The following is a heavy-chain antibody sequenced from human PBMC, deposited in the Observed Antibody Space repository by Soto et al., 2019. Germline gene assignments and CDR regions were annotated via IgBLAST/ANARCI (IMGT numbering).Heavy chain of an antibody. CDR1: GGSISSGGYY. V-gene: IGHV4-31*03. CDR3: ARGRPITMVRGVIITYYFDY. D-gene: IGHD3-10*01. Sequence: SETLSLTCTVSGGSISSGGYYWSWIRQHPGKGLEWIGYIYYSGSTYYNPSLKSRVTISVDTSKNQFSLKLSSVTAADTAVYYCARGRPITMVRGVIITYYFDYWGQGTLVTVSS. J-gene: IGHJ4*02. CDR2: IYYSGST.